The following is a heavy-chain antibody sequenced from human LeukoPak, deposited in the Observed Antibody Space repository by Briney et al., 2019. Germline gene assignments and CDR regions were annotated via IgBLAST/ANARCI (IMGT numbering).Heavy chain of an antibody. D-gene: IGHD5-24*01. J-gene: IGHJ3*02. CDR3: ARGGRWLQARDAFDI. Sequence: RGESLKISCKGSGYSFPSYWIGWVRQMPGKGLEWMGIIYPGDSDTRYSPSFQGQVTISADKSISTAYLQWSSLKASDTAMYYCARGGRWLQARDAFDIWGQGTMVTVSS. CDR1: GYSFPSYW. CDR2: IYPGDSDT. V-gene: IGHV5-51*01.